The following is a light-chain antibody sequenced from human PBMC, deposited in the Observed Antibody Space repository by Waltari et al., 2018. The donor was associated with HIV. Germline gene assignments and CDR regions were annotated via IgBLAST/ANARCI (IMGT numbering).Light chain of an antibody. Sequence: DIQMTQSPSSLSASVGDRVTITCRASQSSRYWLDWYQQKPGKAPRLLIYKASSLENEVPSRFSGSGSGTDFSLTISDVQPDDFATYYCQQYNTIPLTFGGGTKVENK. J-gene: IGKJ4*01. CDR2: KAS. CDR1: QSSRYW. V-gene: IGKV1-5*01. CDR3: QQYNTIPLT.